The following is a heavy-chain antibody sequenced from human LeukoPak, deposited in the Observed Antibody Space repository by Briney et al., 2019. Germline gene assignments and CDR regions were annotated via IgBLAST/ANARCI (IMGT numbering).Heavy chain of an antibody. D-gene: IGHD5-12*01. CDR2: IWYVGSNK. Sequence: GGSLRLSCAASGFTFSSYGMHWVRQAPGKGLEWVAVIWYVGSNKYYADSVKGRFTISRDNSKNTLYLQMNSLRAEDTAVYYCARDGVATPQLRDYWGQGTLVTVSS. CDR3: ARDGVATPQLRDY. J-gene: IGHJ4*02. V-gene: IGHV3-33*01. CDR1: GFTFSSYG.